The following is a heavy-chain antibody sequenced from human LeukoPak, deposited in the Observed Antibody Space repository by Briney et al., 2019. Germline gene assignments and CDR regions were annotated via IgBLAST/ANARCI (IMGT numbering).Heavy chain of an antibody. V-gene: IGHV3-21*01. CDR1: GFTFSSYS. CDR2: ISSSSSYI. J-gene: IGHJ6*02. Sequence: PGGSLRLSCAASGFTFSSYSMNWVRQASGKGLEWVSSISSSSSYIYYADSVKGRFTISRDNAKNSLYLQMNSLRAEDTAVYYCARDPKFVAAAGIYYYHGMDVWGQGTTVTVCS. D-gene: IGHD6-13*01. CDR3: ARDPKFVAAAGIYYYHGMDV.